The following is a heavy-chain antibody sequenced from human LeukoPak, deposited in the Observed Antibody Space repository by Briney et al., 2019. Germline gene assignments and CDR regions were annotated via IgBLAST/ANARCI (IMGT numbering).Heavy chain of an antibody. CDR3: ARDLRRGYYYDSSGYYSFDY. J-gene: IGHJ4*02. Sequence: ASVKVSCKASGYTFTYYGLNWVRQAPGQGLEWMGWISAYNGNTNYAQKFQGRVTMTTDTSTSTAYMELRSLRSDDTAVYYCARDLRRGYYYDSSGYYSFDYWGQGTLVTVSS. D-gene: IGHD3-22*01. CDR1: GYTFTYYG. CDR2: ISAYNGNT. V-gene: IGHV1-18*01.